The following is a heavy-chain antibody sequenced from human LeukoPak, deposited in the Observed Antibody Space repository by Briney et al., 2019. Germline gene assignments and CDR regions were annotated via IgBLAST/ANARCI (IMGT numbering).Heavy chain of an antibody. CDR3: ARVLRYPLGGWFDP. CDR1: GGSFSGYY. V-gene: IGHV4-34*01. CDR2: INHSGST. D-gene: IGHD3-9*01. Sequence: SETLSLICAVYGGSFSGYYWSWIRQPPGKGLEWIGEINHSGSTNYNPSLKSRVTISVDTSKNQFSLKLSSVTAADTAVYYCARVLRYPLGGWFDPWGQGTLVTVSS. J-gene: IGHJ5*02.